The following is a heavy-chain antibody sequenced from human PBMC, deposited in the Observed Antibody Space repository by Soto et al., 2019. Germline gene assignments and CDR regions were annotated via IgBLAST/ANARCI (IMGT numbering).Heavy chain of an antibody. Sequence: NPSETLSLTCSVSSDSMNSGGYYWSWIRQHPGKGLEWIGYIYSNGDTYYNPSLKSRVTISVDTSKNQFSLNLTSVTGADTAVYYCARRGGSSSGYYYYAFDVWGQGTKVTVSS. V-gene: IGHV4-31*03. CDR1: SDSMNSGGYY. J-gene: IGHJ6*02. CDR3: ARRGGSSSGYYYYAFDV. CDR2: IYSNGDT. D-gene: IGHD6-6*01.